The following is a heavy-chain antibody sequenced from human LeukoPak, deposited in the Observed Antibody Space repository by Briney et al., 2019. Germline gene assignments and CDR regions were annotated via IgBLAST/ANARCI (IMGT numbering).Heavy chain of an antibody. CDR1: GGTISTTTYY. D-gene: IGHD2-2*02. J-gene: IGHJ3*02. Sequence: SETLSLTCAVSGGTISTTTYYCDWIRQPRGKGLEWIGRIYSSGSTYDNPSLKRRPTISVDTSKNQFSLKLSSVTAADTAVYYCARAFFCSSTSCYTPAAFDIWGQGTMVTVSS. CDR3: ARAFFCSSTSCYTPAAFDI. CDR2: IYSSGST. V-gene: IGHV4-39*07.